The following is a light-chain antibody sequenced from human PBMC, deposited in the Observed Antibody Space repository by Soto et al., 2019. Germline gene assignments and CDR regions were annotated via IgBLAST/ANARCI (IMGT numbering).Light chain of an antibody. Sequence: EIVLAQSTTTLSLSPWERVTLSFRASQSIYDKLAWYQQKPGQTPRLLIYDASTRATGISGSFSGSGSGTEFTLTISSLQSEDFATYYCQQYGSSPTFGEGTRLEIK. CDR1: QSIYDK. V-gene: IGKV3-15*01. CDR3: QQYGSSPT. J-gene: IGKJ5*01. CDR2: DAS.